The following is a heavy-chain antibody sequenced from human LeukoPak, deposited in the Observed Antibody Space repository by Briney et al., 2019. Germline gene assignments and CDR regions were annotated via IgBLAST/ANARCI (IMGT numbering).Heavy chain of an antibody. V-gene: IGHV4-31*03. J-gene: IGHJ6*02. CDR2: IYYSGST. Sequence: SQTLSLTCTVSGGSISSGGYYWSWIRQHPGKGLEWIGYIYYSGSTYYNPSLKSRVTISVDTSKNQFSLKLSSVTAADTAVYYCARAGYSYGYYYYYGMDVWGQGTTVTVSS. D-gene: IGHD5-18*01. CDR3: ARAGYSYGYYYYYGMDV. CDR1: GGSISSGGYY.